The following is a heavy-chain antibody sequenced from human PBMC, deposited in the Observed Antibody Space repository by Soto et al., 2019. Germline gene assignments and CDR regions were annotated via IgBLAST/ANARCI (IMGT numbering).Heavy chain of an antibody. CDR2: ISYDGSNK. D-gene: IGHD3-16*02. V-gene: IGHV3-30-3*01. J-gene: IGHJ4*02. CDR3: AKDISIVITFGGVIGPSDY. Sequence: GGSLRLSCAASGFTFSSYAMHWVRQAPGKGLEWVAVISYDGSNKYYADSVKGRFTISRDNSKNTLYLQMNSLRAEDTAVYYCAKDISIVITFGGVIGPSDYWGQGTLVTVSS. CDR1: GFTFSSYA.